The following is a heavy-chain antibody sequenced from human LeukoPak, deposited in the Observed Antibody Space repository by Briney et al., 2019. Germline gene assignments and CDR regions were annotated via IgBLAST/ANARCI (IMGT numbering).Heavy chain of an antibody. D-gene: IGHD4-23*01. Sequence: GGSLRLSCAASGFTLSSYAMSWVRQAPGKGLEWVSALSISGDNTYYADSVKVRFTISRDSSKNTLYLQMNSLRLDDTAVYYFAKAFGNGVSGGNRFFDYWGQGTLVTVSS. J-gene: IGHJ4*02. CDR1: GFTLSSYA. V-gene: IGHV3-23*01. CDR3: AKAFGNGVSGGNRFFDY. CDR2: LSISGDNT.